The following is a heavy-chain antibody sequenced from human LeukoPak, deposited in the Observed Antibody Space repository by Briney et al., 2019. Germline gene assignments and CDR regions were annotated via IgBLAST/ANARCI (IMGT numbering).Heavy chain of an antibody. CDR1: GFTFSSYA. CDR2: ISYDGSNK. Sequence: PGGSLRLSCAASGFTFSSYAMHWVRQAPGKGLEWVAVISYDGSNKYYADSVKGRFTISRDNSKNTLYLQMNSLRAEDTAVYYCAKPKAPLAYYDSSGYDYYFDYWGQGTLVTVSS. J-gene: IGHJ4*02. V-gene: IGHV3-30*04. D-gene: IGHD3-22*01. CDR3: AKPKAPLAYYDSSGYDYYFDY.